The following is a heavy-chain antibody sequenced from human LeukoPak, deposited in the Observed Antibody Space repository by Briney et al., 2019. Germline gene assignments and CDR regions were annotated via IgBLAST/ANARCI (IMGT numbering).Heavy chain of an antibody. CDR1: GYTFTSYA. J-gene: IGHJ4*02. CDR2: INAGNGNT. D-gene: IGHD3-22*01. CDR3: ARAGMIAPSFDY. Sequence: ASVKVSCKASGYTFTSYAMHWVRQAPGQRLEWMGWINAGNGNTKYSQKFQGRVTITRDTSASTAYMELSSLRSEDTAVYYCARAGMIAPSFDYWGQGTLVTVSS. V-gene: IGHV1-3*01.